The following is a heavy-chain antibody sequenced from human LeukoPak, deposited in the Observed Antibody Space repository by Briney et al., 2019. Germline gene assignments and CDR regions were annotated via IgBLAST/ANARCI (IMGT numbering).Heavy chain of an antibody. D-gene: IGHD6-6*01. CDR3: AKAEAARPNYFDY. V-gene: IGHV3-30*02. J-gene: IGHJ4*02. CDR2: IRYDGSNK. CDR1: GFTFSSYG. Sequence: GGSLRLSCAASGFTFSSYGMHWVRQAPGKGLEWVAFIRYDGSNKYYADSVKGRFTISRDNSKNTLYLQMNSLRAEDTAVYYCAKAEAARPNYFDYWGQGTLVTVSS.